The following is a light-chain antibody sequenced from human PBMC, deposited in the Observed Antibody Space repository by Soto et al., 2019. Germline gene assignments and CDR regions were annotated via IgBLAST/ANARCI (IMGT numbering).Light chain of an antibody. CDR1: QSVSDN. V-gene: IGKV3-15*01. J-gene: IGKJ4*02. Sequence: EIVMTQSPDTLALSPGERATLSCRASQSVSDNLAWYLPKPGQPPRLLIYGASPRAAGIPAMFSGSGSGTEFTLTITSLQSEDFAVYYCQQFRSCTLTFGGGTKVDIK. CDR3: QQFRSCTLT. CDR2: GAS.